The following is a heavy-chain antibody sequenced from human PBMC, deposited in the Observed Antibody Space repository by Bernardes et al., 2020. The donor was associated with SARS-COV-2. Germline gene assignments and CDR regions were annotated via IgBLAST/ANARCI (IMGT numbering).Heavy chain of an antibody. J-gene: IGHJ6*02. CDR1: GFTFSSYS. Sequence: GSLRLSCAASGFTFSSYSMNWVRQAPGKGLEWVSSISSSSSYIYYADSVKGRFTISRDNAKNSLYLQMNSLRAEDTAVYYCARSLMITFGGVIVYYYYGMAVWGQGTTVTVSS. D-gene: IGHD3-16*02. CDR2: ISSSSSYI. V-gene: IGHV3-21*01. CDR3: ARSLMITFGGVIVYYYYGMAV.